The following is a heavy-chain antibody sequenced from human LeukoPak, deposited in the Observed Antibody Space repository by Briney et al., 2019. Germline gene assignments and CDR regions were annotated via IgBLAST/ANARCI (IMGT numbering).Heavy chain of an antibody. Sequence: GGSLRLSCAASGFTFSSYGMHWVRQAPGKGLEWVGVISYDGSNKYYADSVKGRFTISRDNSKNTLYLQMNSLRAEDTAVYYCAKDNIVVVTAILDYWGQGTLVTVSS. J-gene: IGHJ4*02. CDR2: ISYDGSNK. V-gene: IGHV3-30*18. D-gene: IGHD2-21*02. CDR1: GFTFSSYG. CDR3: AKDNIVVVTAILDY.